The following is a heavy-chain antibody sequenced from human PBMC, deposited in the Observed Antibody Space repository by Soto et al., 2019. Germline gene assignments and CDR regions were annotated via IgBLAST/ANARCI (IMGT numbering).Heavy chain of an antibody. D-gene: IGHD6-6*01. CDR1: GGSISSGDYY. CDR2: IYYSGST. Sequence: PSETLSLTCTVSGGSISSGDYYWSWIRQPPGKGLEWIGYIYYSGSTYYNPSLKSRVTISVDTSKNQFSLKLSSVTAADTAVYYCATGSSSYYYYGMDVWGQGTTVTVSS. CDR3: ATGSSSYYYYGMDV. V-gene: IGHV4-30-4*01. J-gene: IGHJ6*02.